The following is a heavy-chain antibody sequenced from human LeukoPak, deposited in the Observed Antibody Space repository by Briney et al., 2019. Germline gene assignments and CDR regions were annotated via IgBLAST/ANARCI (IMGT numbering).Heavy chain of an antibody. CDR2: IYTSGST. Sequence: SETLSLTCTVSGGSISSYYWSWIRQPAGKGLEWIGRIYTSGSTNYNPPLKSRVTMSVDTSKNQFSLKLSSVTAADTAVYYCARDPFDYGDYVGFDYWGQGTLVTVSS. CDR3: ARDPFDYGDYVGFDY. D-gene: IGHD4-17*01. CDR1: GGSISSYY. J-gene: IGHJ4*02. V-gene: IGHV4-4*07.